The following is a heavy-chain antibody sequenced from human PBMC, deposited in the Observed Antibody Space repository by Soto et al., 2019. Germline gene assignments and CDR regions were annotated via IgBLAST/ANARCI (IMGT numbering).Heavy chain of an antibody. J-gene: IGHJ3*01. Sequence: SETLSLTCTVSGGSISSYYWSWIRQPPGKGLEWIGYFYYGGSTNYNPSLKSRVTISIDTSKNQFSLNLFSVSAADTAVYYCTGGFSSVVFDVWGQGTMVTVSS. V-gene: IGHV4-59*01. CDR2: FYYGGST. CDR1: GGSISSYY. CDR3: TGGFSSVVFDV. D-gene: IGHD6-19*01.